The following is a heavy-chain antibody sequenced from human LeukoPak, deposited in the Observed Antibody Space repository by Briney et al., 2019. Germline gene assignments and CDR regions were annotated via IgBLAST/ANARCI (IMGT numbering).Heavy chain of an antibody. CDR1: RGSISSYY. CDR3: ARGRGFRVPEYQLVVGNWFDP. V-gene: IGHV4-59*01. CDR2: IYYSGST. Sequence: SETLSLTCTVSRGSISSYYWSWIRQPPGKGLEWIGYIYYSGSTNYNPSLKSRVTISVDTSKNQFSLKLSSVTAADTAVYYCARGRGFRVPEYQLVVGNWFDPWGQGTLVTVSS. J-gene: IGHJ5*02. D-gene: IGHD2-2*01.